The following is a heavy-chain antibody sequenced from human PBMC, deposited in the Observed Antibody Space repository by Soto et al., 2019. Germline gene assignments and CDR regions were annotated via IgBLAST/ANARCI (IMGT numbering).Heavy chain of an antibody. CDR3: AAGGGLPRYY. CDR1: GGSISSGGYS. Sequence: SERLSLTCAVSGGSISSGGYSWSWIRQPPGKGLEWIGYIYHSGSTYYNPSLKSRVTISVDRSKNQFSLKLSSVTAADTAVYYCAAGGGLPRYYWGQGTLVTVSS. J-gene: IGHJ4*02. CDR2: IYHSGST. V-gene: IGHV4-30-2*01. D-gene: IGHD5-12*01.